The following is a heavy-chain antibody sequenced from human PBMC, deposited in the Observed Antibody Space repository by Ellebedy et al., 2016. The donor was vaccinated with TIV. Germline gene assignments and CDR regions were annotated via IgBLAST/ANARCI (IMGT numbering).Heavy chain of an antibody. Sequence: GSLRLSCTVSGGSISSYYWSWIRQPPGKGLEWIGYIYYSGSTNYNPSLKSRVTMSVDTSKNQFSLKLSSVTAADTAVYYCARGGYSSSWSDAFDIWGQGTMVTVSS. J-gene: IGHJ3*02. D-gene: IGHD6-13*01. CDR3: ARGGYSSSWSDAFDI. CDR1: GGSISSYY. CDR2: IYYSGST. V-gene: IGHV4-59*12.